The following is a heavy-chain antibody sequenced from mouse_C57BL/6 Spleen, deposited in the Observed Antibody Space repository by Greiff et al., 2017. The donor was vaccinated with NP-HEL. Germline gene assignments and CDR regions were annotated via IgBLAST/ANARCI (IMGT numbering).Heavy chain of an antibody. J-gene: IGHJ4*01. D-gene: IGHD1-1*01. V-gene: IGHV1-82*01. Sequence: VQLQQSGPELVKPGASVKISCKASGYAFSSSWMNWVKQRPGKGLEWIGRIYPGDGDTNYNGKFKGKATLTADKSSSTAYMQLSSLTSEDSAVYFCARRAELRYAMDYWGQGTSVTVSS. CDR2: IYPGDGDT. CDR3: ARRAELRYAMDY. CDR1: GYAFSSSW.